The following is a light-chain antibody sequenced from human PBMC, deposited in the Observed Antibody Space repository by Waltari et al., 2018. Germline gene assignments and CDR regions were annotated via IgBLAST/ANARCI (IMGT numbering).Light chain of an antibody. CDR2: DVT. CDR3: SSYAGNYVA. V-gene: IGLV2-11*01. J-gene: IGLJ2*01. CDR1: RSDVGGSNF. Sequence: QSALTQPPSVSGSPGQSVTISCTGTRSDVGGSNFVSWYQQHPGTAHKLIISDVTKRPGVVPDRFSCSKSGNTASLTISGLQAEDEADYYCSSYAGNYVAFGGGTKLTVL.